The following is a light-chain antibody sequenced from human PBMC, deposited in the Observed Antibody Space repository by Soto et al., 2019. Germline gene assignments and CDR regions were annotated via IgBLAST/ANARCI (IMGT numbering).Light chain of an antibody. CDR2: EVS. CDR3: SSYTSSSPYV. Sequence: QSVLTQPASVSGSPGHSITISCTGTSSDFGGYNYVSWYQQHPGKAPKLMIYEVSNRPSGVSNRFSGSKSGNTASLTISGLQDEDEADYYCSSYTSSSPYVFATVTKVXVL. CDR1: SSDFGGYNY. V-gene: IGLV2-14*01. J-gene: IGLJ1*01.